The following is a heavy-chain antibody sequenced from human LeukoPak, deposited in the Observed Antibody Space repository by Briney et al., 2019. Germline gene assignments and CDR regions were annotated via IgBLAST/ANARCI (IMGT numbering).Heavy chain of an antibody. V-gene: IGHV3-48*04. CDR1: GFTFSSYS. CDR3: ARDLGYYYERSGYGY. Sequence: GGSLRLSCAASGFTFSSYSMSWVRQAPGKGLEWVSYISIGSMTIYYADSVKGRFTISRDNAKNSLYLQMNSLGAEDTAVYYCARDLGYYYERSGYGYWGQGTLVTVSS. CDR2: ISIGSMTI. D-gene: IGHD3-22*01. J-gene: IGHJ4*02.